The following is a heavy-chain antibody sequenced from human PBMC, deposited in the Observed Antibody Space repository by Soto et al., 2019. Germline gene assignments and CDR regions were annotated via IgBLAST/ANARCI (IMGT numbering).Heavy chain of an antibody. J-gene: IGHJ6*02. CDR2: INPNSGGT. Sequence: ASVKVSFKASGYTFTGYYMHWVRQAPGQGLEWMGWINPNSGGTNYAQKFQGWVTMTRDTSISTAYMELSRLRSDDTAVYYCARELRASVAGTLDYYYGMDVWGQGTTVTVSS. D-gene: IGHD6-19*01. CDR1: GYTFTGYY. V-gene: IGHV1-2*04. CDR3: ARELRASVAGTLDYYYGMDV.